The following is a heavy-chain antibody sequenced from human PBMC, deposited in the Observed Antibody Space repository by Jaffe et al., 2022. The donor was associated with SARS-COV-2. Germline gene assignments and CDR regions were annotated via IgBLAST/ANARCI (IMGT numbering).Heavy chain of an antibody. CDR3: AKDWGFGGYDNPSPFDY. CDR1: GFTFSSYA. D-gene: IGHD5-12*01. Sequence: EVQLLESGGGLVQPGGSLRLSCAASGFTFSSYAMSWVRQAPGKGLEWVSAISGSGGSTYYADSVKGRFTISRDNSKNTLYLQMNSLRAEDTAVYYCAKDWGFGGYDNPSPFDYWGQGTLVTVSS. J-gene: IGHJ4*02. V-gene: IGHV3-23*01. CDR2: ISGSGGST.